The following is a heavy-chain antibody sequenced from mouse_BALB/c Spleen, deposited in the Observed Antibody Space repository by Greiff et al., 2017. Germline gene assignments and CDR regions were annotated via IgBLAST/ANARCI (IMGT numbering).Heavy chain of an antibody. CDR2: ISSGGSYT. V-gene: IGHV5-6*01. Sequence: EVKVVESGGDLVKPGGSLKLSCAASGFTFSSYGMSWVRQTPDKRLEWVATISSGGSYTYYPDSVKGRFTISRDNAKNTLYLQMSSLKSEDTAMYYCARYYYGSSSWFAYWGQGTLVTVSA. CDR1: GFTFSSYG. CDR3: ARYYYGSSSWFAY. J-gene: IGHJ3*01. D-gene: IGHD1-1*01.